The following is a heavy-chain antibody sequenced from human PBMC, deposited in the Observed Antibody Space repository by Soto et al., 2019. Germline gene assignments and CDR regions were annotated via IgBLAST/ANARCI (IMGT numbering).Heavy chain of an antibody. J-gene: IGHJ4*02. V-gene: IGHV4-4*02. CDR2: IYHSGST. Sequence: SETLSLTCAVSGGSISSSNWWSWVRRPPGKGLEWIGKIYHSGSTNYNLSLKSRVTISVDKSKNQFSLKLSSVTAADTAVYYCARVYMVRGTIIRYFDYWGQGTLVTVSS. CDR3: ARVYMVRGTIIRYFDY. CDR1: GGSISSSNW. D-gene: IGHD3-10*01.